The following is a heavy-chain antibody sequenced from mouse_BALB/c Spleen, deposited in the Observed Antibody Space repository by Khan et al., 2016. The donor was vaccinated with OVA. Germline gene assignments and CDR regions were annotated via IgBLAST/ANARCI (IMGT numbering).Heavy chain of an antibody. J-gene: IGHJ3*01. CDR2: INPNNGVS. CDR1: GYTFTSYY. CDR3: ARSGYGNPFAY. V-gene: IGHV1S81*02. Sequence: QVQLQQPGAELGKPGASVKISCKASGYTFTSYYLYWVKQRPGQGLEWIGGINPNNGVSHFNEKFKNKATLTVDSSSSTAYMQLNSLSSEDSAVYYCARSGYGNPFAYWGQGTLVTVSA. D-gene: IGHD2-1*01.